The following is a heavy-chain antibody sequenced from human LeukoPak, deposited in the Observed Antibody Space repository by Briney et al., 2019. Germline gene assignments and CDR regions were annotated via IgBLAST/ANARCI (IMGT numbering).Heavy chain of an antibody. CDR1: GYSISSGYY. V-gene: IGHV4-38-2*02. J-gene: IGHJ3*02. D-gene: IGHD3-9*01. CDR2: IYHSGST. CDR3: ARELLRYFDWLSGGPNDAFDI. Sequence: PSEILSLTCAVSGYSISSGYYWGWIRQPPGKGLEWIGSIYHSGSTYYNPSLKSRVTISVDTSKNQFSLKLSSVTAADTAVYYCARELLRYFDWLSGGPNDAFDIWGQGTMVTVSS.